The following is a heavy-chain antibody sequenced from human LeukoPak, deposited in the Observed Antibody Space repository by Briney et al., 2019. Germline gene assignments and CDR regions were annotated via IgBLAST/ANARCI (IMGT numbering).Heavy chain of an antibody. D-gene: IGHD5-24*01. J-gene: IGHJ5*02. CDR3: ARDLGDGYGEGNWFDP. Sequence: EASVKVSCKASGYTFTSYDINWVRQATGQGLEWMGWMNPNSGNTGYAQKFQGRVTMTRNTSISTAYMELSSLRSEDTAVYYCARDLGDGYGEGNWFDPWGQGTLVTVSS. CDR1: GYTFTSYD. V-gene: IGHV1-8*01. CDR2: MNPNSGNT.